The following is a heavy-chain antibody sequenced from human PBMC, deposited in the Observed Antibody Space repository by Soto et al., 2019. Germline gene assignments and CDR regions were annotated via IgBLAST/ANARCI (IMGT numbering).Heavy chain of an antibody. CDR3: ARHRAITIFGVVIPQPFDY. CDR1: GGSISSSSYY. CDR2: IYYRGST. Sequence: SETLSLTCTVSGGSISSSSYYWGWIRQPPGKGLEWIGSIYYRGSTYYNPSLKSRVNISVDTSKKQFSLKLSSVTAADTAVYYCARHRAITIFGVVIPQPFDYWGQGTLVTVSS. D-gene: IGHD3-3*01. J-gene: IGHJ4*02. V-gene: IGHV4-39*01.